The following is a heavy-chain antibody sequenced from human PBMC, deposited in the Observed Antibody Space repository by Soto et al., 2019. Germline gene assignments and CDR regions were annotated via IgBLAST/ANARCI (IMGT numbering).Heavy chain of an antibody. CDR3: ARGRRFPPRGYSGYADFDY. D-gene: IGHD5-12*01. CDR1: GGSISSGGYS. Sequence: SETLSLTCAVSGGSISSGGYSWSWIRQPPGKGLEWIGYMYHSGSTYYNPSLKSRVTISIDRSKNQFSLKLSSVTAADTAVYYCARGRRFPPRGYSGYADFDYWGQGTLVTVSS. J-gene: IGHJ4*02. V-gene: IGHV4-30-2*01. CDR2: MYHSGST.